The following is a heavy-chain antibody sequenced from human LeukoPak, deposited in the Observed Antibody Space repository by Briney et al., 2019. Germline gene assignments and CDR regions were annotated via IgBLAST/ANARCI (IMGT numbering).Heavy chain of an antibody. V-gene: IGHV5-51*01. D-gene: IGHD5-24*01. CDR3: ARSCRDGYRDFDY. Sequence: NHGESLKISCKGSGYSFTSYWIGWVRQMPGKGLEWMGIIYPGDSDTRYSPSFQGQVTISADKSISPAYLQWSSLKASDTAMYYCARSCRDGYRDFDYWGQGTLVTVSS. CDR1: GYSFTSYW. J-gene: IGHJ4*02. CDR2: IYPGDSDT.